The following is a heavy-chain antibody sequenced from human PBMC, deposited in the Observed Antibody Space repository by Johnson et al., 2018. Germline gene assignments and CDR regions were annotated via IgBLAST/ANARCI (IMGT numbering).Heavy chain of an antibody. CDR3: ARDKVSDAFDV. CDR1: GFNFNYYS. J-gene: IGHJ3*01. V-gene: IGHV3-21*01. D-gene: IGHD5/OR15-5a*01. Sequence: EVQLVESGGDLVKPGGSLRLSCIASGFNFNYYSMNWVRPATGKGLEWVSSITRSSSYIYYADSVKGQFPLSRENAKNSLYLQMNSLRAEDAAWYFCARDKVSDAFDVWGQGTTVTVSS. CDR2: ITRSSSYI.